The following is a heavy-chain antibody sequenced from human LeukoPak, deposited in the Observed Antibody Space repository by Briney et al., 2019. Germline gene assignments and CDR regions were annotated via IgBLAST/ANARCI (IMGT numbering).Heavy chain of an antibody. Sequence: SVKVSCKASGGTFSSYAISWVRQAPGQGLEWMGGIIPIFGTANYAQKFQGRVTITADESTSTAYMELSSLRSEDTAVYYCARDPRISRYYDSSGYPDFWGQGTLVTVSS. CDR3: ARDPRISRYYDSSGYPDF. D-gene: IGHD3-22*01. V-gene: IGHV1-69*01. CDR1: GGTFSSYA. CDR2: IIPIFGTA. J-gene: IGHJ4*02.